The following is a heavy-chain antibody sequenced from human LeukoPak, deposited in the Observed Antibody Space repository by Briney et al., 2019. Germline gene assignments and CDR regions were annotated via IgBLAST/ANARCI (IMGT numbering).Heavy chain of an antibody. V-gene: IGHV3-48*04. CDR3: ARSVLWFGELSLNYYYYMDV. J-gene: IGHJ6*03. Sequence: QSGGSLRLSCAASGFNFSTYSMKWVRQAPGKGLEWISYISPSSSTIYYADSVKGRFTISRDNAKNSLYLQMNSLRAEDTAVYYCARSVLWFGELSLNYYYYMDVWGKGTTVTISS. CDR1: GFNFSTYS. D-gene: IGHD3-10*01. CDR2: ISPSSSTI.